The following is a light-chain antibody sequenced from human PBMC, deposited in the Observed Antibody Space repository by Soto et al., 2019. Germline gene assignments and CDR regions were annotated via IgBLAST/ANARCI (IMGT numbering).Light chain of an antibody. CDR2: DTS. CDR3: QQYDNLPRVT. CDR1: QDISNS. Sequence: DIQMTQSPSSLSASVGDRVTITCQASQDISNSLNWYQQKPGKAPKLLIYDTSNLETGVPSRFSGSKSGTDFTFTISSLQPEDIATYYCQQYDNLPRVTFGPGTKVDIK. J-gene: IGKJ3*01. V-gene: IGKV1-33*01.